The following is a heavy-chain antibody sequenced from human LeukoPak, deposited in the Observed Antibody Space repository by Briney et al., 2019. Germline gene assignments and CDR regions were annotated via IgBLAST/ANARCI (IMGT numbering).Heavy chain of an antibody. J-gene: IGHJ4*02. D-gene: IGHD2-15*01. CDR3: ARVDTDIAFDH. Sequence: SETLSLTCTVSGDSISSGGYYWSWIRQHPGKGLEWIGYIYYSGSTYYNPSLKSRVTISVDPSKNQFSLKLGSVTAADTAVYFCARVDTDIAFDHWGQGTLVIVSS. V-gene: IGHV4-31*03. CDR2: IYYSGST. CDR1: GDSISSGGYY.